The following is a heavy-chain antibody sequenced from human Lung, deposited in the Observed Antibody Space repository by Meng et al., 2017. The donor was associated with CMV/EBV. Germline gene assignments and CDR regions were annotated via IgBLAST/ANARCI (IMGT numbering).Heavy chain of an antibody. Sequence: QLVGSGGGLFHPGESPGLSFLASGVSFSCYWMHWVRQSPGKGLVWVARINSGGTTTTYADSVKGRFTISRDNAKNTLYLQMNSLRGEDTAVYYCARDVMGWFDPWGQGALVTVSS. CDR3: ARDVMGWFDP. J-gene: IGHJ5*02. V-gene: IGHV3-74*01. D-gene: IGHD2-8*01. CDR1: GVSFSCYW. CDR2: INSGGTTT.